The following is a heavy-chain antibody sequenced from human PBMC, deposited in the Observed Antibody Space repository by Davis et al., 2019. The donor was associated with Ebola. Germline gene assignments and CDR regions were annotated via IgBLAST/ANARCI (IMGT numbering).Heavy chain of an antibody. CDR2: VSWNRDNI. J-gene: IGHJ4*02. CDR3: AKTEYCSGGNCAFDF. D-gene: IGHD2-15*01. V-gene: IGHV3-9*01. CDR1: GFTFRSYW. Sequence: SLKISCAASGFTFRSYWMSWVRQAPGKGLEWVSGVSWNRDNIGYADSVRGRFTISRDNAKNSLYLQMNSLRAEDTALYYCAKTEYCSGGNCAFDFWGQGTLVTVSS.